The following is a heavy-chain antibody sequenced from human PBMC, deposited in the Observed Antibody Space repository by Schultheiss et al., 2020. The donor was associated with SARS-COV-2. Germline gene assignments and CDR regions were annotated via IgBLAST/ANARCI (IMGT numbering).Heavy chain of an antibody. V-gene: IGHV3-64*01. J-gene: IGHJ6*02. Sequence: ETLSLTCTVSGGSISSYYWSWIRQPPGKGLEYVSAISSNGGSTYYANSVKGRFTISRDNSKNTLYLQMGSLRAEDMAVYYCARADYDFWSGYLGYYYYYGMDVWGQGTTVTVSS. D-gene: IGHD3-3*01. CDR3: ARADYDFWSGYLGYYYYYGMDV. CDR2: ISSNGGST. CDR1: GGSISSYY.